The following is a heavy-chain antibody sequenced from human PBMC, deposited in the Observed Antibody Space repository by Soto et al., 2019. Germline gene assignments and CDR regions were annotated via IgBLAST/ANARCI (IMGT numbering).Heavy chain of an antibody. Sequence: EVQLLEAGGGLVQPGGSLRLSCAASGFSFRDYGMSWVRQAPGKGLEWLSAIIGIGDTAYYADSVRGRFTISRDNSQNTLYLQLNELGVEATAIYYCAKDYDYGDSLPFDYWGQGTLVSVSS. CDR3: AKDYDYGDSLPFDY. V-gene: IGHV3-23*01. CDR1: GFSFRDYG. D-gene: IGHD4-17*01. J-gene: IGHJ4*02. CDR2: IIGIGDTA.